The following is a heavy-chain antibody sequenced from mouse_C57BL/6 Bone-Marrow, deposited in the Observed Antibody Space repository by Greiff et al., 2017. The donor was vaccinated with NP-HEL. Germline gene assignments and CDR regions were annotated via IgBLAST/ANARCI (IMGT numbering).Heavy chain of an antibody. V-gene: IGHV5-17*01. Sequence: EVQVVESGGGLVKPGGSLKLSCAASGFTFSDYGMHWVRQAPEKGLEWVAYISSGSSTIYYADTVKGRFTISRDNAKNTLFLQMTSLRSEDTAMYYCAREGLYYYGSSYGCAYWGQGTLVTVSA. CDR3: AREGLYYYGSSYGCAY. J-gene: IGHJ3*01. D-gene: IGHD1-1*01. CDR1: GFTFSDYG. CDR2: ISSGSSTI.